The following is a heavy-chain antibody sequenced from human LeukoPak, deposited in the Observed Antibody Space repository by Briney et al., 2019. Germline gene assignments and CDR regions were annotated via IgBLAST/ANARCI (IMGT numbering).Heavy chain of an antibody. Sequence: SETLSLTCTVSGGSISSSSYYWGWIRQPPGKGLEWIGSIYYSGSTYYNPSLKSRVTISVDTSKNQFSLKLSSVTAADTAVYYCARRYDFWSGYRRYNWFDPWGQGTLVTVSS. CDR2: IYYSGST. CDR3: ARRYDFWSGYRRYNWFDP. V-gene: IGHV4-39*01. J-gene: IGHJ5*02. D-gene: IGHD3-3*01. CDR1: GGSISSSSYY.